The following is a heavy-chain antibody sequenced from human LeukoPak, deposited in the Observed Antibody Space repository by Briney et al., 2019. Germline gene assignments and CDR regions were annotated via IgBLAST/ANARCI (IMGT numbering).Heavy chain of an antibody. V-gene: IGHV3-23*01. J-gene: IGHJ4*02. D-gene: IGHD5-18*01. CDR2: ISGSGGST. Sequence: GGSLRLSCAASGFTFSSYAMSWVRQAPGKGLEWVSAISGSGGSTYYADSVKGRFIISRDNSKNTLYLQMNSLRAEDTAVYYCAKGSGRGYSYGLEYWGQGTLVTVSS. CDR3: AKGSGRGYSYGLEY. CDR1: GFTFSSYA.